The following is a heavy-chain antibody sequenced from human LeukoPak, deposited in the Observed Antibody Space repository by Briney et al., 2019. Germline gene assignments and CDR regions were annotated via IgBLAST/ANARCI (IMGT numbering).Heavy chain of an antibody. J-gene: IGHJ3*02. CDR1: GYTFTGYY. D-gene: IGHD3-3*01. CDR3: ARLTYYDFWSGYNYAFDI. V-gene: IGHV1-2*02. CDR2: INPSSGGT. Sequence: ASVTVSCKASGYTFTGYYMHWVRQAPGQGLEWMGWINPSSGGTNYAQKFQGRVTMTRDTSISTAYMELSRLRSDDTAVYYCARLTYYDFWSGYNYAFDIWGQGTMVTVSS.